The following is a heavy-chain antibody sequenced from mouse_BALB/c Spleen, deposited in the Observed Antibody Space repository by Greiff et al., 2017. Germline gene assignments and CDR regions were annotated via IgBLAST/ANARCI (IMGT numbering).Heavy chain of an antibody. CDR2: ISDGGSYT. J-gene: IGHJ3*01. Sequence: EVHLVESGGGLVKPGGSLKLSCAASGFTFSDYYMYWVRQTPEKRLEWVATISDGGSYTYYPDSVKGRFTISRDNAKNNLYLQMSSLKSEDTAMYYCARDRIYYDYDEGGEAFAYWGQGTLVTVSA. D-gene: IGHD2-4*01. V-gene: IGHV5-4*02. CDR3: ARDRIYYDYDEGGEAFAY. CDR1: GFTFSDYY.